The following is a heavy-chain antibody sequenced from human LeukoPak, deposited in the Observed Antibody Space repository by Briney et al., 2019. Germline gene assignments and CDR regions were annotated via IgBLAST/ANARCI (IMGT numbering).Heavy chain of an antibody. CDR2: MNPNSGNT. V-gene: IGHV1-8*01. J-gene: IGHJ4*02. Sequence: ASVKASCKASGYTFTSYDINWVRQATGQGLEWMGWMNPNSGNTGYAQKFQGRVTMTRNTSISTAYMELSRLRSDYTAVYYCARVLPSQLLFDYWGQGTLVTVSS. CDR1: GYTFTSYD. CDR3: ARVLPSQLLFDY. D-gene: IGHD2-2*01.